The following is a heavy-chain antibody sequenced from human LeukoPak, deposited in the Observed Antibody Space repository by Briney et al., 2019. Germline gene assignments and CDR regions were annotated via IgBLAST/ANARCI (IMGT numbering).Heavy chain of an antibody. CDR2: IRSKTDGGTT. CDR1: GFTFSNAW. J-gene: IGHJ4*02. CDR3: STAVAGPYYFDS. Sequence: GGSLRLSCAASGFTFSNAWMSWVRQAPGKGLEWVGRIRSKTDGGTTDYAAPVKGRFTISRDDSKNTLYLQMNSLKTDDTAMYYCSTAVAGPYYFDSWGQGTLVTVSS. D-gene: IGHD6-19*01. V-gene: IGHV3-15*01.